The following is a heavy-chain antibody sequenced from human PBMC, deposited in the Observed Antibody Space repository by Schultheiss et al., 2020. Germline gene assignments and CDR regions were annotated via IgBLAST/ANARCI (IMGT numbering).Heavy chain of an antibody. V-gene: IGHV6-1*01. CDR2: TYYRSKWYN. CDR1: GDSVSSNSAA. Sequence: SETLSLTCAISGDSVSSNSAAWNWIRQSPSRGLEWLGRTYYRSKWYNDYAVSVKSRITINPDTSKNQFSLLLNSVTPEDTAVYYCAKIGSLLSGRVNWFDPWGQGTLVTVSS. D-gene: IGHD6-13*01. J-gene: IGHJ5*02. CDR3: AKIGSLLSGRVNWFDP.